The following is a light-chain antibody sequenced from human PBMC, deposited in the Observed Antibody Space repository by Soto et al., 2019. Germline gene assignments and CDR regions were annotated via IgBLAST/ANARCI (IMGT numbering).Light chain of an antibody. J-gene: IGKJ2*01. Sequence: EVVLTQSPATLSLSPGERATLSCRASQSVTSYLAWFQQKPGQAPRLLIYDASNRATGIPARFSGSGSGTDFTLTVSSLEPEDFAVFYCQQRSNWPHTFGQGTKLEIK. V-gene: IGKV3-11*01. CDR3: QQRSNWPHT. CDR1: QSVTSY. CDR2: DAS.